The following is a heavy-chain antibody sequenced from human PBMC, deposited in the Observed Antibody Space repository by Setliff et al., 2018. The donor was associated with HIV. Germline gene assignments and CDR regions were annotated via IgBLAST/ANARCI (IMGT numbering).Heavy chain of an antibody. CDR1: GFTFDDYA. Sequence: GGSLRLSCAASGFTFDDYAMHWVRQAPGKGLEWVSGISWNSGSIGYADSVKGRFTISRDNAKNSLFLQMNSLRAEDTAVYYCAREYCNSTSCYGYSGDYWGQGTLVTVSS. CDR2: ISWNSGSI. V-gene: IGHV3-9*01. CDR3: AREYCNSTSCYGYSGDY. D-gene: IGHD2-2*01. J-gene: IGHJ4*02.